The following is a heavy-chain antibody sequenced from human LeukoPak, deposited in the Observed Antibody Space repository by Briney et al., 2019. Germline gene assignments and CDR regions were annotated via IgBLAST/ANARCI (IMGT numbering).Heavy chain of an antibody. Sequence: GASVKVACKASGYTFTGYYRHWVRQAPGQGLEWMGWINPNSGGTNYAQKFQGRVTMTRDTSISTAYMELSRLRSDDTAVYYCARDMEDIVVVVAAILYYWGQGTLVTVSS. CDR2: INPNSGGT. CDR3: ARDMEDIVVVVAAILYY. J-gene: IGHJ4*02. V-gene: IGHV1-2*02. D-gene: IGHD2-15*01. CDR1: GYTFTGYY.